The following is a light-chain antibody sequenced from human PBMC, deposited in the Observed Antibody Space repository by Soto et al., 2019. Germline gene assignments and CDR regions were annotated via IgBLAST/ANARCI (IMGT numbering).Light chain of an antibody. CDR2: GAS. CDR1: QSVSSSY. CDR3: QQYGSSPVT. Sequence: EIVLTQSPGTLSLSPGERATLSCRASQSVSSSYLAWYQQKPGQAPRLLIYGASSRATGIPDRFSGSGSGTDFTLTISRLEPEDFSVYYCQQYGSSPVTFGQGTKLEIK. V-gene: IGKV3-20*01. J-gene: IGKJ2*01.